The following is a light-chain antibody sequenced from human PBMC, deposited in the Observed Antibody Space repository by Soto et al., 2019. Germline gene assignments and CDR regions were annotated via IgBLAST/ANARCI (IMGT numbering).Light chain of an antibody. CDR2: EVT. CDR3: SSFAPSNTWV. CDR1: SSDVGAYNY. J-gene: IGLJ3*02. V-gene: IGLV2-8*01. Sequence: QSALTQPPSASGSPGQSVTISCTGTSSDVGAYNYVSWYQQHAGKAPKLVIYEVTKRPSGVPDRFSGSKSANTASLTVSGLQAEYEADYYFSSFAPSNTWVFGGGTKLTLL.